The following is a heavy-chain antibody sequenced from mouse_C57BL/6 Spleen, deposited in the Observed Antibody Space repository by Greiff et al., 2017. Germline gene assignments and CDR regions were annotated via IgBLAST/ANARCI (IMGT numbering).Heavy chain of an antibody. V-gene: IGHV1-64*01. CDR1: GYTFTSYW. CDR3: ARRDGEAWFAY. CDR2: IHPNSGST. J-gene: IGHJ3*01. D-gene: IGHD2-13*01. Sequence: QVQLQQPGAELVKPGASVKLSCKASGYTFTSYWMHWVKQRPGQGLEWIGMIHPNSGSTNYNEKFKSKATLTVDKSSSTAYMQLSSLTSEDSAVYYCARRDGEAWFAYWGQGTLVTVSA.